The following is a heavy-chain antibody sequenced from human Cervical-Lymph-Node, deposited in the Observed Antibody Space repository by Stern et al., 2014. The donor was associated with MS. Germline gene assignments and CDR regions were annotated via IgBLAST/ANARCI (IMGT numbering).Heavy chain of an antibody. J-gene: IGHJ3*01. V-gene: IGHV3-72*01. D-gene: IGHD3-22*01. Sequence: EVQLVESGGGLVQPGGSVRLSCAASGFTFSDHFMDWVRQAPGQGLEWVGRIRSKANSYTTEYAASVKRRFIISRDDSDNSLYLQMNSLKTEDTAVYHCARVRRHDDSVIVVGLRDVWGQGTMVTVSS. CDR3: ARVRRHDDSVIVVGLRDV. CDR1: GFTFSDHF. CDR2: IRSKANSYTT.